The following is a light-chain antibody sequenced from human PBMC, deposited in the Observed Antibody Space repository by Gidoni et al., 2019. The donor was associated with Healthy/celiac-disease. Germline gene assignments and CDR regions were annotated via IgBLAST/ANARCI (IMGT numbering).Light chain of an antibody. V-gene: IGLV1-51*01. CDR3: GTWDSSLSAWV. CDR1: TSNLGNNY. CDR2: DNN. J-gene: IGLJ3*02. Sequence: QSVLTQPPSVSAAPGQKVTLSFSGITSNLGNNYVSWYPHLPGTAPKLLIYDNNKRPSGIPDRFSGSKSGTSATLGITGLQTGDEADYYCGTWDSSLSAWVFGGGTKLTVL.